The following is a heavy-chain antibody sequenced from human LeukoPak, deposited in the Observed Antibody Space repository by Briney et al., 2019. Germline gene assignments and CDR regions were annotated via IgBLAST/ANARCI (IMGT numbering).Heavy chain of an antibody. Sequence: SETLSLTCAVYGGSFSGYNWSWIRRPPGKGLEWIGEINHSGSTNYNPSLKSRVTISVVTSKNQFSLKLSSVTAADTAVYYCARVGYGSGSYYNNAFDIWGQGTMVTVSS. CDR3: ARVGYGSGSYYNNAFDI. CDR1: GGSFSGYN. V-gene: IGHV4-34*01. J-gene: IGHJ3*02. D-gene: IGHD3-10*01. CDR2: INHSGST.